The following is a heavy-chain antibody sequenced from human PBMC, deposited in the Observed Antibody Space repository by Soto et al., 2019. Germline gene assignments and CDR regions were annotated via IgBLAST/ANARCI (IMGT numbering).Heavy chain of an antibody. J-gene: IGHJ5*02. CDR1: GFTFSSYA. Sequence: PGGSLRLSCAASGFTFSSYAMNWVRQAPGRGLEWVSTISYDGGNTYYPHSVKGRFTISRDNSNNTLYLQMNSLRAEDAAVYYCAKGGIGWFDPWGQGTLVTVSS. CDR2: ISYDGGNT. CDR3: AKGGIGWFDP. D-gene: IGHD2-21*01. V-gene: IGHV3-23*01.